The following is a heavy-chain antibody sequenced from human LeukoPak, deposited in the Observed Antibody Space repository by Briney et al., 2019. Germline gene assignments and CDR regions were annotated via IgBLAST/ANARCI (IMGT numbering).Heavy chain of an antibody. CDR2: ISGSGGST. CDR3: AKARGWYDSSGYYNFDY. CDR1: GFTFSSYA. D-gene: IGHD3-22*01. J-gene: IGHJ4*02. V-gene: IGHV3-23*01. Sequence: GGSLRLSCTASGFTFSSYAMSWVRQAPGKGLEWVSAISGSGGSTYYADSVKGRFTISRDNSKNTPYLQMNSLRAEDTAVYYCAKARGWYDSSGYYNFDYWGQGTLVTVSS.